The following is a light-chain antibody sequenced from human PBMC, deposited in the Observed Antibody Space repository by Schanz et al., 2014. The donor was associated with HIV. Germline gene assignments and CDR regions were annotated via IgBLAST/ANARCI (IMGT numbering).Light chain of an antibody. CDR3: MQALQTPQVT. J-gene: IGKJ3*01. CDR2: LGS. CDR1: QSLLHSNGYNY. V-gene: IGKV2-28*01. Sequence: DIVMPQSPLSLPVTPGEPASISCRSSQSLLHSNGYNYLDWYLQKPGQSPQLLIYLGSNRASGVPDRFSGSGSGTDFTLKISRVEAEDVGVYYCMQALQTPQVTFGPGTKVDIK.